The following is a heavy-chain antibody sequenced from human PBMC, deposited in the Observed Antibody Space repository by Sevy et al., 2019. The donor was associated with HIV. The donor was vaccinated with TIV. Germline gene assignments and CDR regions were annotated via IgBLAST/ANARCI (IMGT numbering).Heavy chain of an antibody. CDR3: ARSPPVVVVPGAPSWFDP. CDR2: INESGIT. V-gene: IGHV4-34*01. Sequence: SQTLSLTCGVHDGSFSGYYWNWIRQLPGKGLEWIGEINESGITYYNLSLKSRVTISVDTSKKQFSLKLNSVTAADTAVYFCARSPPVVVVPGAPSWFDPWGQGTLVTVSS. CDR1: DGSFSGYY. J-gene: IGHJ5*02. D-gene: IGHD2-2*01.